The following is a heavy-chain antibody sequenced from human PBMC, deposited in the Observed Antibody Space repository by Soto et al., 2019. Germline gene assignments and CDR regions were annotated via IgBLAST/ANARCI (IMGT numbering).Heavy chain of an antibody. CDR2: ISAYNGNT. CDR1: GYTFTSHG. V-gene: IGHV1-18*01. D-gene: IGHD4-17*01. CDR3: ARDPLTTVTTWLFDYYYYMDV. Sequence: ASVKVSCKASGYTFTSHGISWVRQAPGQGLEWMGWISAYNGNTNYAQKLQGRVTMTTDTSTSTAYMELRSLRSDDTAVYYCARDPLTTVTTWLFDYYYYMDVWGKGTTVTVSS. J-gene: IGHJ6*03.